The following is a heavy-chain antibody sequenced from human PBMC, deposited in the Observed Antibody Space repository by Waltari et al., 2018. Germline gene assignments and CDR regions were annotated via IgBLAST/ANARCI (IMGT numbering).Heavy chain of an antibody. D-gene: IGHD1-26*01. CDR2: INPNSGGT. V-gene: IGHV1-2*06. CDR1: GYTFTGYY. J-gene: IGHJ4*02. CDR3: APLFMYSGSYYFDY. Sequence: QVQLVQSGAEVKKPGASVKVSCKASGYTFTGYYMHWVRQAPGHGLEWMGRINPNSGGTNYAQKFQGRVTMTRDTSISTAYMELSRLRSDDTAVYYCAPLFMYSGSYYFDYWGQGTLVTVSS.